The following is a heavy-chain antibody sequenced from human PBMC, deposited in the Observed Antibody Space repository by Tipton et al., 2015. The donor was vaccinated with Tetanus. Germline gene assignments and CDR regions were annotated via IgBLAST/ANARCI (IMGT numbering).Heavy chain of an antibody. Sequence: QLVQSGAEVKKPGASVKVSCKGSGYTFTNYGINWVRQAPGQGLEWMGWDSGYSGNTIYARKVQGRVTMTTDTSTNTAYLELRSLRPDDTAVYFCARLVKQWLVPEDYWGQGTLVTVS. J-gene: IGHJ4*02. CDR1: GYTFTNYG. V-gene: IGHV1-18*04. CDR3: ARLVKQWLVPEDY. D-gene: IGHD6-19*01. CDR2: DSGYSGNT.